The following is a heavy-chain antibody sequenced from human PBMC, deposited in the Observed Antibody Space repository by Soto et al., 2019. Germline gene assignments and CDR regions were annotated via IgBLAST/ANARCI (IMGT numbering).Heavy chain of an antibody. CDR2: ISYDGSNK. V-gene: IGHV3-30*18. D-gene: IGHD3-10*02. CDR3: AKNSVTMFGRLDY. J-gene: IGHJ4*02. CDR1: GFTFSSYG. Sequence: GGSLRLSCAASGFTFSSYGMHWVRQAPGKGLEWVAVISYDGSNKYYADSVKGRFTISRDNSKNTLYLQMNSLRAEDTAVYYCAKNSVTMFGRLDYWGQGTLVTVSS.